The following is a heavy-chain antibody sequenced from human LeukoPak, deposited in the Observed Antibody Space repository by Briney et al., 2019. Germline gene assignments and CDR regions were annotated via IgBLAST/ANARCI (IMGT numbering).Heavy chain of an antibody. V-gene: IGHV1-46*01. CDR3: ARSYGGDPYDY. J-gene: IGHJ4*02. D-gene: IGHD4-17*01. CDR2: INPSGGST. CDR1: GYTFTSHY. Sequence: ASVKVSCKASGYTFTSHYMHWVRQAPGQGLEWMGIINPSGGSTSYAQKFQGRVTMTRDMSTSTVYMELSSLRSEDTAVYYCARSYGGDPYDYWGQGTLVTVSS.